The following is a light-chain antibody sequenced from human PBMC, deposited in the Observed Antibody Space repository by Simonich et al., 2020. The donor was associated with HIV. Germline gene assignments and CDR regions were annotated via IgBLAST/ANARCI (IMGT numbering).Light chain of an antibody. V-gene: IGKV2-28*01. CDR3: MQALQTPPMYT. CDR2: LGS. J-gene: IGKJ2*01. Sequence: DIVMTQSPQSLPVTPGEPASISCRSSQSLLHSNGINYLDWYLQKPGQSPQLLIYLGSYRASGVPDRFSGSGSGTDFTLKISRVEAEDVGVYYCMQALQTPPMYTFGQGTKLEIK. CDR1: QSLLHSNGINY.